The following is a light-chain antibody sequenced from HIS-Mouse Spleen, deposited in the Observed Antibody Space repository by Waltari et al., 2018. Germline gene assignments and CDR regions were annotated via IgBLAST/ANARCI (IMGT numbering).Light chain of an antibody. CDR1: SGINVGTYR. J-gene: IGLJ3*02. CDR3: MIWHSSAWV. CDR2: YKSDSDK. Sequence: GASASLTCTLRSGINVGTYRIYWYQQKPGSPPQYLLRYKSDSDKQQGSGVPSRFSGSKDASANAGILLISGLQSEDEADYYCMIWHSSAWVFGGGTKLTVL. V-gene: IGLV5-45*02.